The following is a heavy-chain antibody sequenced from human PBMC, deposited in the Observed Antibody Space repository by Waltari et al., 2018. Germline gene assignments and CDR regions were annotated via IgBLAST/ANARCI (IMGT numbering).Heavy chain of an antibody. Sequence: EVQLVESGGGLIQPGGSLRLSCAASGFTVSSNYMSWVRQAPGQGPAWVAVIYSGGSTYYADSVKGRFTISRDNSKNTLYLQMNSLRAEDTAVYYCARDRGIVVVPAAPYYYYYGMDVWGQGTTVTVSS. CDR3: ARDRGIVVVPAAPYYYYYGMDV. CDR1: GFTVSSNY. V-gene: IGHV3-53*01. D-gene: IGHD2-2*01. CDR2: IYSGGST. J-gene: IGHJ6*02.